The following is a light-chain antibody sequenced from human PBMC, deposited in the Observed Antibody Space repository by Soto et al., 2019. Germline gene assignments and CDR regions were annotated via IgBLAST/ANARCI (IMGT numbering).Light chain of an antibody. CDR1: QSIRSN. Sequence: EIVMTQSPDTLSVSPGEGATVSCRVSQSIRSNLAWYQQRPGQAPRLLMYGASTRADGIPARFTGSGSGTEFTLTISSLQSEDFAVYYCQQYHIWPPWTSGQGTKVDI. V-gene: IGKV3-15*01. CDR2: GAS. J-gene: IGKJ1*01. CDR3: QQYHIWPPWT.